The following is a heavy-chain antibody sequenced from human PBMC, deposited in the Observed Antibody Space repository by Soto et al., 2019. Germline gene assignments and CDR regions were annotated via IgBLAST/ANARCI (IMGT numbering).Heavy chain of an antibody. CDR3: ANTPTPNGGPHYYYYYGMDV. D-gene: IGHD4-17*01. V-gene: IGHV3-23*01. CDR1: GFTFSSYA. J-gene: IGHJ6*02. CDR2: ISGSGGST. Sequence: PGGSLRLSCAASGFTFSSYAMSWVRQAPGKGLEWVSAISGSGGSTYYADSVKGRFTISRDNSKNTLYLQMNSLRAEDTAVYYCANTPTPNGGPHYYYYYGMDVWGQGTTVTVSS.